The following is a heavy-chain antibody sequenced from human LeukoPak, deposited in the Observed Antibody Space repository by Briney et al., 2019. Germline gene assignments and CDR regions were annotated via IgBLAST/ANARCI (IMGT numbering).Heavy chain of an antibody. CDR1: GFTFSSYG. D-gene: IGHD6-19*01. J-gene: IGHJ6*02. V-gene: IGHV3-30*18. CDR3: AKDSGYSSGWYDPYYYYGMDV. CDR2: ISYDGSNK. Sequence: GGSLRLSCAASGFTFSSYGMHWVRQAPGKGLEWVAVISYDGSNKYYADSVKGRFTISRDNSKNTLYLQMNSLRAEDTAVYYCAKDSGYSSGWYDPYYYYGMDVWGQGATVTVSS.